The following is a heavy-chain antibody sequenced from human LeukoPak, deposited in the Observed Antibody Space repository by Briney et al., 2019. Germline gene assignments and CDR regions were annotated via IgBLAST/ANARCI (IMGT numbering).Heavy chain of an antibody. CDR2: TYYRSKWST. J-gene: IGHJ4*02. CDR1: GDSVSSNSAA. D-gene: IGHD1-1*01. V-gene: IGHV6-1*01. CDR3: ARSTGPIDY. Sequence: KTPQTLSLTCAISGDSVSSNSAAWNWIRQSPSRGLEWLGRTYYRSKWSTYYAVSVKSRISINRDTSKNQISLQLNSVTPEDTAVYYCARSTGPIDYWGQGTLVTVPS.